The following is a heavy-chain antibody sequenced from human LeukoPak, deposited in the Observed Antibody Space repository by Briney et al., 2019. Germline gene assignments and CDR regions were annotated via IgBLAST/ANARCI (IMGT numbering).Heavy chain of an antibody. CDR2: ISVSGNT. D-gene: IGHD3-10*01. V-gene: IGHV3-23*01. J-gene: IGHJ6*03. CDR3: AKDGVWIGEKKANMDI. CDR1: GFTLSSYA. Sequence: LPGGSLRLSCAASGFTLSSYAMSWVRQAPGKGLEWVSAISVSGNTYYADSVKGRFTISRDNSRNTLYLQMNSLRAEDTAVYYCAKDGVWIGEKKANMDIWGKGTTV.